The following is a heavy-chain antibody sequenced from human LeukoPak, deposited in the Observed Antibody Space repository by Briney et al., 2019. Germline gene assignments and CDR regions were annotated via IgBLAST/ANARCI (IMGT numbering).Heavy chain of an antibody. CDR2: IYPGDSDT. D-gene: IGHD2-2*01. Sequence: GESLKISCQGSGYSFTSYWIGWVRQKPGKGLERMGVIYPGDSDTRYSPSFQGQVTISVDKSISTAYLQWSSLKASDTAMYYCARQRGYCSSFSCREGWFDPWGQGTLVTVSS. V-gene: IGHV5-51*01. CDR3: ARQRGYCSSFSCREGWFDP. J-gene: IGHJ5*02. CDR1: GYSFTSYW.